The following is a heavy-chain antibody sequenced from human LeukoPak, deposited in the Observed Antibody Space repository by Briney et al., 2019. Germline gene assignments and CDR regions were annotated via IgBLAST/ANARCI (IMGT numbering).Heavy chain of an antibody. J-gene: IGHJ4*02. CDR2: IRYGGSNK. Sequence: PGGSLRLSCAASGFTFSSYGMHWVRQAPGKGLEWVAFIRYGGSNKYYADSVKGRFTISRDNSKNTLYLQMNSLRAEDTAVYYCAKDKGPNNWNDVWYFDYWGQGTLVTVSS. V-gene: IGHV3-30*02. CDR3: AKDKGPNNWNDVWYFDY. D-gene: IGHD1-20*01. CDR1: GFTFSSYG.